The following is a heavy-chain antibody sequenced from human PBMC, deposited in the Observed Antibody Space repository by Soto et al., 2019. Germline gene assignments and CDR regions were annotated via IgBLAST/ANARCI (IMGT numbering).Heavy chain of an antibody. J-gene: IGHJ6*02. V-gene: IGHV3-30*18. D-gene: IGHD3-10*02. CDR1: GFTFSSYG. Sequence: GGSLRLSCAASGFTFSSYGMHWVRQAPGKGLEWVAVISYDGSNKYYADSVKGRFTISRDNSKNTLYLQMNSLRADDTAVYFCAKDLPLLFGELFYYYYGMDVWGQGTTVTVSS. CDR2: ISYDGSNK. CDR3: AKDLPLLFGELFYYYYGMDV.